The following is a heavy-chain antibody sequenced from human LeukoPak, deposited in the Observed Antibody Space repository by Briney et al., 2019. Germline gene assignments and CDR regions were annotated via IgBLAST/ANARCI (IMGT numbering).Heavy chain of an antibody. CDR1: GFTFSSYE. D-gene: IGHD5-18*01. V-gene: IGHV3-48*03. J-gene: IGHJ4*02. CDR2: ISSSGSTI. CDR3: ATYRQIQVPFEF. Sequence: GGSLRLSCAASGFTFSSYEMNWVRQAPGKGLEWVSYISSSGSTIYYADSVKGRFTISRDNAKNSLYLQMNSLRAEDTATYYCATYRQIQVPFEFWGQGTLVTVSS.